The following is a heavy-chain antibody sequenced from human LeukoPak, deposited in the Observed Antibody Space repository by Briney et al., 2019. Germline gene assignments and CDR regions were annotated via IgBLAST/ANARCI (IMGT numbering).Heavy chain of an antibody. Sequence: GGSLRLSCAASGFTFSSYSMNWVRQAPGKGLEWVSSISSSSSYIYYADSVKGRFTISRDNAKNTLYLQMNSLRAEDTAVYYCAKLYSGSYYADPDYWGQGTLVTVSS. CDR2: ISSSSSYI. J-gene: IGHJ4*02. CDR3: AKLYSGSYYADPDY. CDR1: GFTFSSYS. V-gene: IGHV3-21*01. D-gene: IGHD1-26*01.